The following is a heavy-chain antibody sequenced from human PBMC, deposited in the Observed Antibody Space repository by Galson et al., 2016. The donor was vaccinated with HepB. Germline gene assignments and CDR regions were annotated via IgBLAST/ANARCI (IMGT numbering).Heavy chain of an antibody. D-gene: IGHD5-24*01. J-gene: IGHJ4*02. CDR1: GFIFNHFG. CDR3: ARDTGGGGYNPQF. CDR2: IWFDGSKQ. Sequence: SLRLSCAASGFIFNHFGMHWVCQAPGKGLEWVAVIWFDGSKQSYGDSVKGRFTISRDNSKNTLYLQINSLRAVDTAVYYCARDTGGGGYNPQFWGQGTLVTVSS. V-gene: IGHV3-33*01.